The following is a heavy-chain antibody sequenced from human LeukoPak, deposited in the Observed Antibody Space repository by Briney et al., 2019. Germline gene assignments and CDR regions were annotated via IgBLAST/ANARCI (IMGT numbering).Heavy chain of an antibody. V-gene: IGHV4-59*01. CDR3: ARDKRGGSRTVRWLDP. Sequence: SETLSLTCTVSGGSISGYYGSWIRQPPGKGLEWIGYAYYSGVTNYNPSLKSRVTISVETSKNQFSLSLSSVTAADAAVYYCARDKRGGSRTVRWLDPWGQGTLVTVSS. CDR2: AYYSGVT. CDR1: GGSISGYY. D-gene: IGHD3-10*01. J-gene: IGHJ5*02.